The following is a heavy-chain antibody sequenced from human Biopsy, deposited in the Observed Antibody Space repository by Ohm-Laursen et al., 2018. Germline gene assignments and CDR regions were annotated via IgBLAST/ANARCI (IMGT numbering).Heavy chain of an antibody. CDR3: ARDCNGDNCGVDF. V-gene: IGHV1-69*10. Sequence: VKISCNASGGTSSNFAINWVRQAPGQGLECMGWIIPLIGLTNHAQKFQGRVTITADKFTNTVYMELSSLRSDDTAVYFCARDCNGDNCGVDFWGQGTLVTVS. J-gene: IGHJ4*02. D-gene: IGHD2-15*01. CDR1: GGTSSNFA. CDR2: IIPLIGLT.